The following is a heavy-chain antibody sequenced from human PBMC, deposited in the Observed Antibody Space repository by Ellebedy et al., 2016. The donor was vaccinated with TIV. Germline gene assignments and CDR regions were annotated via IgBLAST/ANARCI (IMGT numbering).Heavy chain of an antibody. D-gene: IGHD3-9*01. J-gene: IGHJ3*02. CDR2: IYYSGST. Sequence: SETLSLXCTVSGGSVSSGSYYWSWIRQPPGKGLEWIGYIYYSGSTNYNPSLKSRVTISVDTSKNQFSLKLSSVTAADTAVYYCAREGAVLRYSPGAFDIWGQGTMVTVSS. CDR1: GGSVSSGSYY. V-gene: IGHV4-61*01. CDR3: AREGAVLRYSPGAFDI.